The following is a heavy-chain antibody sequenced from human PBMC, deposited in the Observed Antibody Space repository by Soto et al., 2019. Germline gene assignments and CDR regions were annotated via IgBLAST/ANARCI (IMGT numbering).Heavy chain of an antibody. CDR2: INPNGGST. Sequence: QVQLIQSGAEVKKPGASVKVSCKASGYTVTSSYIHWVRQAPGQGLEWMAIINPNGGSTNYAQKFQGRVTMTRDTSKRTVYMELRSLTSADQAVYYCARSLMEGDYWGQGTLVTVSS. CDR3: ARSLMEGDY. J-gene: IGHJ4*02. CDR1: GYTVTSSY. D-gene: IGHD3-10*01. V-gene: IGHV1-46*03.